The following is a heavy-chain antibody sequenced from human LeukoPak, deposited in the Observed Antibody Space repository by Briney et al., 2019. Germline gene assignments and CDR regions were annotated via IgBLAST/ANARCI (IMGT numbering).Heavy chain of an antibody. Sequence: ASVKVSCKASGYTFTSYGISWVRQAPGQGLEWMGWISAYNGNTNYAQKLQGRVTMTTDTSTSTAYMELRSLRSDDTAVYYCAREGYCSSTSCYGGDAFDIWGQGTMVTVSS. CDR2: ISAYNGNT. CDR3: AREGYCSSTSCYGGDAFDI. D-gene: IGHD2-2*01. CDR1: GYTFTSYG. J-gene: IGHJ3*02. V-gene: IGHV1-18*01.